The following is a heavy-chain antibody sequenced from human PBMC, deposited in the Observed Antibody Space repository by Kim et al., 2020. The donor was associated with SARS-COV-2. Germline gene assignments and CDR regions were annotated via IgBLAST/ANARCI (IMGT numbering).Heavy chain of an antibody. Sequence: KGRFTISRDNAKNSLYLQMNSLRAEDTAVYYCARDRAPYRGSGSPWWFDPWGQGTLVTVSS. D-gene: IGHD3-10*01. V-gene: IGHV3-11*06. J-gene: IGHJ5*02. CDR3: ARDRAPYRGSGSPWWFDP.